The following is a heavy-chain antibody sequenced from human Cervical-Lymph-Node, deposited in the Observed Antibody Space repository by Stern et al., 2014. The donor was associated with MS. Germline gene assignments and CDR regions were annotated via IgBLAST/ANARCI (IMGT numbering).Heavy chain of an antibody. CDR2: MNPYSGNA. Sequence: QVQLVQSGAEVKKPGASVKVSCKASGYTFTSYDINLVRQGTGQGLEWMGWMNPYSGNAVYAQKFQGRVTMTRDTSTSTAYLELTSLRSEDTAVFYCARGRELLSLDYWGQGTLVTVSS. CDR1: GYTFTSYD. J-gene: IGHJ4*02. V-gene: IGHV1-8*01. CDR3: ARGRELLSLDY. D-gene: IGHD1-26*01.